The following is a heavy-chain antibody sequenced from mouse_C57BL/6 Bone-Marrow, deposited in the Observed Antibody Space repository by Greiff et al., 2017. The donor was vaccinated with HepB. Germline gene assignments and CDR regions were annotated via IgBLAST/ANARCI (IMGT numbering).Heavy chain of an antibody. CDR3: ARLDGYYVYWYFDV. D-gene: IGHD2-3*01. CDR1: GYTFTSYW. J-gene: IGHJ1*03. Sequence: VQLQQPGAELVKPGASVKLSCKASGYTFTSYWMQWVKQRPGQGLEWIGEIDPSDSYTNYNQKFKGKATLTVDTSSSTAYMQLSSLTSEDSAVYYCARLDGYYVYWYFDVWGTGTTVTVSS. V-gene: IGHV1-50*01. CDR2: IDPSDSYT.